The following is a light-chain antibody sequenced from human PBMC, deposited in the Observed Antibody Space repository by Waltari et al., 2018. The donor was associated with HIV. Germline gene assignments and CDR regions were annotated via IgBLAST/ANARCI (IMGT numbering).Light chain of an antibody. V-gene: IGLV1-47*01. J-gene: IGLJ3*02. CDR3: AVWDDSLSAQL. CDR2: RNT. CDR1: SSNIESNS. Sequence: QSVLTPPPSTSGTPGQRVTISCSGSSSNIESNSVSWFQQVPGTPPKLLIFRNTQRPSGVSDRFSGSVSGTSASLAISGLRSEDEADYYCAVWDDSLSAQLFGGGTKLTVL.